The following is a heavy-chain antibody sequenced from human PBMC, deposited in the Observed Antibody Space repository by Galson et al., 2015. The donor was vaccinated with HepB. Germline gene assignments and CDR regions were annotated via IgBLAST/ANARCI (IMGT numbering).Heavy chain of an antibody. CDR3: AKSAPPFDNGSGGHDY. D-gene: IGHD3-10*01. CDR2: ISNSGGST. Sequence: SLRLSCAASGFTFSSYAMSWVRQAPGKGLEWVSAISNSGGSTYYADSVKGRFTISRDNSKNTLYLQMNSLRAEDTAVYYCAKSAPPFDNGSGGHDYWGQGTLVTVSS. J-gene: IGHJ4*02. CDR1: GFTFSSYA. V-gene: IGHV3-23*01.